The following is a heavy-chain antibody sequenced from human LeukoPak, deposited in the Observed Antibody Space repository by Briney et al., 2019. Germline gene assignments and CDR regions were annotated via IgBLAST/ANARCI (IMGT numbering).Heavy chain of an antibody. V-gene: IGHV1-18*01. CDR1: GYTFTTYG. D-gene: IGHD3-22*01. CDR2: ISGYNGNT. Sequence: ASVKVSCKASGYTFTTYGITWVRQAPGQGLEWMGWISGYNGNTNYAQKLQGRVTMTTDTSTSTAYMELRSLRSDDTAVYYCARGLSGYPPYSLDYWGQGTLVTVSS. CDR3: ARGLSGYPPYSLDY. J-gene: IGHJ4*02.